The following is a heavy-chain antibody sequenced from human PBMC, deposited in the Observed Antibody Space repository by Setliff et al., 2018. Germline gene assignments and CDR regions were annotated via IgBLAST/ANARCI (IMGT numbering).Heavy chain of an antibody. CDR3: AKQVVVYVYDGIFGYFDF. CDR2: ISDSGVSK. D-gene: IGHD2-8*02. V-gene: IGHV3-23*01. J-gene: IGHJ4*02. Sequence: PGGSLRLSCAASGVTFTNYAMSWVRQAPGKGLEWVSEISDSGVSKYYADSVMGRFSISRDNSKNTLSLQMNSLRAEDTAVYYCAKQVVVYVYDGIFGYFDFWGQGTLVTVSS. CDR1: GVTFTNYA.